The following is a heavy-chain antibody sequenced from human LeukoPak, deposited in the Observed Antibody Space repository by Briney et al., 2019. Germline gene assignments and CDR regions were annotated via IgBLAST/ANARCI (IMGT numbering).Heavy chain of an antibody. V-gene: IGHV4-34*01. CDR1: GGSSSGYY. CDR3: ARESYYGSGSYYPNWFDP. CDR2: INHSGST. Sequence: SETLSLTCAVYGGSSSGYYWSWIRQPPGKGLEWIGEINHSGSTNYNPSLKSRVTISVDTSKNQFSLKLSSVTAADTAVYYCARESYYGSGSYYPNWFDPWGQGTPVTVSS. J-gene: IGHJ5*02. D-gene: IGHD3-10*01.